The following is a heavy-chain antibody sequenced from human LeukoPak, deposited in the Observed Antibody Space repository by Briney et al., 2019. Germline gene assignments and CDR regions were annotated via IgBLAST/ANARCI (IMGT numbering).Heavy chain of an antibody. J-gene: IGHJ4*02. V-gene: IGHV3-21*01. D-gene: IGHD2-15*01. CDR2: ISSSSSYI. CDR3: ARDLFLSPLGYCSGGSCYGRDFDY. Sequence: GGSLRLSCAASGFTFSSYSMNWVRQAPGKGLEWVSSISSSSSYIYYADSVKGRFTISRDNAKNSLYLQMNSLRAEDTAVYYCARDLFLSPLGYCSGGSCYGRDFDYWVQGTLVTVSS. CDR1: GFTFSSYS.